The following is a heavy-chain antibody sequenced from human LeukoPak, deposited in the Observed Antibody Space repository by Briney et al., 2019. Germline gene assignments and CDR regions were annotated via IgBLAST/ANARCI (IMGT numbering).Heavy chain of an antibody. Sequence: GGSLRLSCAASGFTFSDYYMSWIRQAPGRGLEWVSYISSSGSTIYYADSVKGRFTISRDNAKNSLYLQMNSLRAEDTAVYYCARGDRGYCSGGSCYPRMLHFDYWGQGTLVTVSS. D-gene: IGHD2-15*01. CDR2: ISSSGSTI. V-gene: IGHV3-11*01. CDR1: GFTFSDYY. J-gene: IGHJ4*02. CDR3: ARGDRGYCSGGSCYPRMLHFDY.